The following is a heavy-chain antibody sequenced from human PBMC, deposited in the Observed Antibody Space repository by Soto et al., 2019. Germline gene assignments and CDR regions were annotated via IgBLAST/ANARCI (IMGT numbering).Heavy chain of an antibody. D-gene: IGHD1-7*01. CDR2: INHSGST. CDR3: ARGISITGTTYYFDY. Sequence: SETLSLTCAVYGGSFSGYYWSWIRQPPGKGLEWIGEINHSGSTNYNPSLKSRVTISVDTSKNQFSLKLSSVTAADTAVFYCARGISITGTTYYFDYWGQGTLVTAPQ. V-gene: IGHV4-34*01. CDR1: GGSFSGYY. J-gene: IGHJ4*02.